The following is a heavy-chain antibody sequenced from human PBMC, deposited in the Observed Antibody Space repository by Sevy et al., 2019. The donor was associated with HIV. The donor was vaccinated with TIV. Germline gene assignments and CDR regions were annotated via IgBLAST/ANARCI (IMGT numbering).Heavy chain of an antibody. CDR3: TTGPEFNYGDYLPYYYYGMDV. J-gene: IGHJ6*02. CDR1: GFTFSNAW. CDR2: IKSKTDGGTT. D-gene: IGHD4-17*01. V-gene: IGHV3-15*01. Sequence: GGSLRLSCAASGFTFSNAWMSWVRQAPGKGLEWVGRIKSKTDGGTTDYAAPVKGRFTISRDDSKNTLYLQMNSLKTEDTAGYYCTTGPEFNYGDYLPYYYYGMDVWGQGTTVTVSS.